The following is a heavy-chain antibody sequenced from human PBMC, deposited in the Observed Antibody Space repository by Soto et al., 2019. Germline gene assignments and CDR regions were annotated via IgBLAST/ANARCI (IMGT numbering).Heavy chain of an antibody. CDR1: GYTFTSYG. CDR2: ISAYNGNT. D-gene: IGHD3-3*01. Sequence: QVQLVQSGAEVKKPGASVTVSCKASGYTFTSYGISWVRQAPGPGLEWMGWISAYNGNTNYAQKLQGRGTMPTDTSPRTAYIERRSLGSDDTAVYYCARDFWSGSLRVRHGFDYWGQGTLVPVSS. J-gene: IGHJ4*02. CDR3: ARDFWSGSLRVRHGFDY. V-gene: IGHV1-18*01.